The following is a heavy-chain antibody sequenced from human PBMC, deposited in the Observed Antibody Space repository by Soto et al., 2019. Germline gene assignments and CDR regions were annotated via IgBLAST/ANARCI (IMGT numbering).Heavy chain of an antibody. CDR3: ARGTLEDFSSGYYTGRIRLFDY. CDR1: GYTFTSYD. D-gene: IGHD3-3*01. V-gene: IGHV1-8*01. Sequence: QVQLVQSGAEVKKPGASVNVSCKASGYTFTSYDINWVRQATGQGLEWMGWMNPNSGNTGYAQKFQGRVTMTRNTSISTAYIELSSLRSEDTAVYYCARGTLEDFSSGYYTGRIRLFDYWGQGTLVTVSS. CDR2: MNPNSGNT. J-gene: IGHJ4*02.